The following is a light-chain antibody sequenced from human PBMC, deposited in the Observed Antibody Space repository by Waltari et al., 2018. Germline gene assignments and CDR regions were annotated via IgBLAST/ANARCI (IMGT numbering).Light chain of an antibody. V-gene: IGKV3-20*01. CDR1: QSVSRS. CDR3: QDYVRLPVT. CDR2: GAS. Sequence: EIVVTHVPGTLSLYPGESATLSFRASQSVSRSLAWYHEKHGQAHRLLIYGASGRAAGVPDRFSGSGSVTDFSLTISRLGPEDFAVYYCQDYVRLPVTFCQGTKVEIK. J-gene: IGKJ1*01.